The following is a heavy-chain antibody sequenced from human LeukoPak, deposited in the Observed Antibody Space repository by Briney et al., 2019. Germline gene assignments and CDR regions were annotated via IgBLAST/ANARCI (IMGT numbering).Heavy chain of an antibody. CDR2: ISYDGSNK. J-gene: IGHJ5*02. V-gene: IGHV3-30*03. CDR1: GFTFSSYG. D-gene: IGHD3-3*01. CDR3: ARNWRPDT. Sequence: PGGSLRLSCAASGFTFSSYGMHWVRQAPGKGLEWVAVISYDGSNKYYADSVKGRFTISRDNSKNTLYLQMNSLRVEDTAVYYCARNWRPDTWGQGTLVTVSS.